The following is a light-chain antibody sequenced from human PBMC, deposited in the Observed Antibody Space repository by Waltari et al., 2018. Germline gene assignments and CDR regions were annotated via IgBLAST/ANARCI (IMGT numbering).Light chain of an antibody. CDR1: QSVLDDSNNKNY. J-gene: IGKJ2*01. V-gene: IGKV4-1*01. CDR2: WAS. Sequence: DIVMTQSPESLAVPLGERATITCRSSQSVLDDSNNKNYVAWYQQKPGHHHKLLIYWASTRESGVPDRISGSESGTEFTLTVSSLQAEDVALYYCQQYYSTPYTFGQGTKVEI. CDR3: QQYYSTPYT.